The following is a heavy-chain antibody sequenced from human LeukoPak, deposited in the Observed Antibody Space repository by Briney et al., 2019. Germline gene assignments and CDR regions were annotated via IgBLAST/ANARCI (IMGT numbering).Heavy chain of an antibody. J-gene: IGHJ4*02. CDR3: ARIRIQLWFAFDY. D-gene: IGHD5-18*01. CDR1: GYTFPSYG. CDR2: ISDYNGNT. V-gene: IGHV1-18*01. Sequence: ASVKVSCQASGYTFPSYGLSWLRQAPGKGLEWMGWISDYNGNTNCAQKLRGRVTMTTDTSTSTAYMELRSLRSDDTAVYYCARIRIQLWFAFDYWGQGTLVTVSS.